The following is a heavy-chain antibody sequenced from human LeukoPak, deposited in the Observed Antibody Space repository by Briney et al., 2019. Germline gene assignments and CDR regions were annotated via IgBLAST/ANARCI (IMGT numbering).Heavy chain of an antibody. CDR3: AKSDYGDSVTAIDY. CDR1: GFTFSSYG. Sequence: GRSLRLSCAASGFTFSSYGMHWVRQAPGKGLEWVAVISYDGSNKYYADSVKGRFTISRDNSKNTLYLQMNSLRAEDTAVYYCAKSDYGDSVTAIDYWGQGTLVTVSS. D-gene: IGHD4-17*01. J-gene: IGHJ4*02. V-gene: IGHV3-30*18. CDR2: ISYDGSNK.